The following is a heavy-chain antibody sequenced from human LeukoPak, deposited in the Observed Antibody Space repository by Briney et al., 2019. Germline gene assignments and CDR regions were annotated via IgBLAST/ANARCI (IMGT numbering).Heavy chain of an antibody. CDR1: GFTFSSYA. Sequence: GGSLRLSCAASGFTFSSYAMHWVRQAPGKGLEWVAVISYDGGNKYYADSVKGRFTISRDNSKNTLYPQMNSLRAEDTAVYYCARDPSPEVVVISWFDPWGQGTLVTVSS. CDR2: ISYDGGNK. V-gene: IGHV3-30-3*01. J-gene: IGHJ5*02. D-gene: IGHD3-22*01. CDR3: ARDPSPEVVVISWFDP.